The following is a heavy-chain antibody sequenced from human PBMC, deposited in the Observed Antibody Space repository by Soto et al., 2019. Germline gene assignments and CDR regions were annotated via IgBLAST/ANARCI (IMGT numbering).Heavy chain of an antibody. CDR3: ASPQRRSGGWSYY. V-gene: IGHV3-72*01. J-gene: IGHJ4*02. Sequence: GSLRLSCAASGFTFSDHYMEWVRQAPGKGLEWVGRIRNTAQRFITEYAASVKGRFTVSRDDSENSLYLQMNSLTIGDTAVYYCASPQRRSGGWSYYWGQGTLVTVSS. CDR1: GFTFSDHY. CDR2: IRNTAQRFIT. D-gene: IGHD6-19*01.